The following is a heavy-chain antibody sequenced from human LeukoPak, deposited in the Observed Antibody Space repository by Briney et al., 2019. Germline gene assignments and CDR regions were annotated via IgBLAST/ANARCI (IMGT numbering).Heavy chain of an antibody. D-gene: IGHD2/OR15-2a*01. V-gene: IGHV3-23*01. CDR1: GFTFSSYW. J-gene: IGHJ4*02. Sequence: GGSLRLSCAASGFTFSSYWMSWARQAPGKGLEWVSAISGSGGSTYYADSVKGRFTISRDNSKNTPYLQMNSLRAEDTAVYYCAKFSLSDVIRDIDYWGQGTLVTVSS. CDR3: AKFSLSDVIRDIDY. CDR2: ISGSGGST.